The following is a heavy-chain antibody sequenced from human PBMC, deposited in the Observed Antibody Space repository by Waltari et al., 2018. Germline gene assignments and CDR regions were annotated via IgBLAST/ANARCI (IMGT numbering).Heavy chain of an antibody. D-gene: IGHD6-19*01. Sequence: EVQLVESGGGLVQPGGSLRLSCAASGFSFSNYWIHWVRQAPGKGLAWVSRINPDGSSISHADSVRGRFTITRDNAKNTLYLQMNSLRVDDTAVYYCTRATAVSFDYWGLGTLVTVSS. J-gene: IGHJ4*02. V-gene: IGHV3-74*01. CDR3: TRATAVSFDY. CDR2: INPDGSSI. CDR1: GFSFSNYW.